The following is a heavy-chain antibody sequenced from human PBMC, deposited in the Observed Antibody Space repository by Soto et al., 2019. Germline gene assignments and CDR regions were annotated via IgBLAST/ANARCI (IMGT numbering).Heavy chain of an antibody. CDR3: ARLLRIAIFGVDYYYYMDV. J-gene: IGHJ6*03. Sequence: SETLSLTCTVSGGSISSGAYYWSWIRQHPGKGLEWIGYIYYSGSTYYNPSLKSRVTISVDTSKKQFSLKLSSVTAADTAVYYCARLLRIAIFGVDYYYYMDVWGKGTTVTVSS. CDR2: IYYSGST. D-gene: IGHD3-3*01. V-gene: IGHV4-31*03. CDR1: GGSISSGAYY.